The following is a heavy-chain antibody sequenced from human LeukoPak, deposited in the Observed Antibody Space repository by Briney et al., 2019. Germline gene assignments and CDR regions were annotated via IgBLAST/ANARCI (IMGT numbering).Heavy chain of an antibody. J-gene: IGHJ3*02. D-gene: IGHD3-22*01. CDR3: ARDPRSHYYDSSRGAFDI. V-gene: IGHV1-8*01. CDR2: MNPNSGNT. CDR1: GYTFTSYD. Sequence: ASVKVSCKASGYTFTSYDINWVRQATGQGLEWMGWMNPNSGNTGYAQKLQGRVTMTTDTSTSTAYMELRSLRSDDTAVYYCARDPRSHYYDSSRGAFDIWGQGTMVTVSS.